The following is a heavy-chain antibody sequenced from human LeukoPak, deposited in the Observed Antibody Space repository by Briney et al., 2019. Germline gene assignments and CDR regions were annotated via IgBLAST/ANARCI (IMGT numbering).Heavy chain of an antibody. CDR3: ARGRYCSSTSCPGADP. V-gene: IGHV1-69*05. Sequence: SVKDSCKSTGCTFSSYAISWLRQAPAQELEWMGGSIPIFGTANYAQKFQGRVTITTDESTSTAYMELSSLRSEDTAVYYCARGRYCSSTSCPGADPWGQGTLVTGSP. CDR1: GCTFSSYA. J-gene: IGHJ5*02. CDR2: SIPIFGTA. D-gene: IGHD2-2*01.